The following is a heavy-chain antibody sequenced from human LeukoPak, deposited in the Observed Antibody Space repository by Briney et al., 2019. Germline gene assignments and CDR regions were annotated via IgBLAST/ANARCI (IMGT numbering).Heavy chain of an antibody. CDR2: ISSSSSII. CDR3: ARWIYYFDS. D-gene: IGHD5-12*01. J-gene: IGHJ4*02. V-gene: IGHV3-48*01. Sequence: PGGSLRLSCEASGFTFSSNGMNWVRQAPGKGLEWVSYISSSSSIIYYADSVKGRFTISRDNSRNTLYLQMDNLRAEDTAIYHCARWIYYFDSWGQGTLVTVSS. CDR1: GFTFSSNG.